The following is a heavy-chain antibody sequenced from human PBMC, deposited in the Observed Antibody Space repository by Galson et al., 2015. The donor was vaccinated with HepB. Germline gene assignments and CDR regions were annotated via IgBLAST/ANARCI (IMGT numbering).Heavy chain of an antibody. Sequence: SLRLSCAASGFTFSSYSLNWVRQAPGKGLEWVSYIDTSTTSEWYADSVKGRFTISRDNAKSSLYLQMNSLRDEDTAVYYCVRDHSWAFDYWGQGALVTVSS. CDR3: VRDHSWAFDY. J-gene: IGHJ4*02. CDR1: GFTFSSYS. CDR2: IDTSTTSE. V-gene: IGHV3-48*02.